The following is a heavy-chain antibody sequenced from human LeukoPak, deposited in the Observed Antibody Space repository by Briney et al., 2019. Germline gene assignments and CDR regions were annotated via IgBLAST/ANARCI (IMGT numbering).Heavy chain of an antibody. J-gene: IGHJ6*02. CDR1: GGSFSGYY. V-gene: IGHV4-34*01. D-gene: IGHD3/OR15-3a*01. CDR2: INHSGST. CDR3: ATVGTNYYYYGMDV. Sequence: SETLSLTCAVYGGSFSGYYWSWIRQPPGKGLEWIGEINHSGSTNYNPSLKSRVTISVDTSKNQFSLKLSSVTAADTAVYYCATVGTNYYYYGMDVWGQGTTVTVSS.